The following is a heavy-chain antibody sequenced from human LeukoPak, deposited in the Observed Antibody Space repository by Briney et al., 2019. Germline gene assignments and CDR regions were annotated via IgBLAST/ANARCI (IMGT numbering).Heavy chain of an antibody. Sequence: GGSLRLSCAASGFTFSSYSMNWVRQAPGKGLEWVSYISSSSSTLYYADSVKGRFTISRDNAKNSLYLQMNSLRAEDTAVYYCTRSGSPEEGSYYYYYYMDVWGKGTTVTVSS. CDR1: GFTFSSYS. V-gene: IGHV3-48*01. J-gene: IGHJ6*03. D-gene: IGHD1-14*01. CDR3: TRSGSPEEGSYYYYYYMDV. CDR2: ISSSSSTL.